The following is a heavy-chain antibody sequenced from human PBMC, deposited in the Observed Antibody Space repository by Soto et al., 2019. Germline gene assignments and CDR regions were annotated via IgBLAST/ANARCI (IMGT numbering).Heavy chain of an antibody. D-gene: IGHD2-21*02. V-gene: IGHV4-31*03. CDR1: GDSIGGVGY. Sequence: KPSETLSLTCTVSGDSIGGVGYWSWNRQFPGRGLEWIGCISSSGSTYYNPALNNRLSLSLDTSQNQFSLKLLSVTAADTAIYYCARSGVTGIVIPSHWFDPWGQGTLVTVSS. CDR3: ARSGVTGIVIPSHWFDP. J-gene: IGHJ5*02. CDR2: ISSSGST.